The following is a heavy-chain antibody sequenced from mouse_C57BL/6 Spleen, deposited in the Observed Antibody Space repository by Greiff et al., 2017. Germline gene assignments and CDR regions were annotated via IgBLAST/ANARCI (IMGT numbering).Heavy chain of an antibody. D-gene: IGHD4-1*01. CDR2: ISSGSSTI. CDR1: GFTFSDYG. Sequence: EVMLVGSGGGLVKPGGSLKLSCAASGFTFSDYGMHWVRQAPEKGLEWVAYISSGSSTIYYADTVKGRFTISRDNAKNTLFLQMTSLRSEDTAMYYCARPVTGKYAMDYWGQGTSVTVSS. J-gene: IGHJ4*01. CDR3: ARPVTGKYAMDY. V-gene: IGHV5-17*01.